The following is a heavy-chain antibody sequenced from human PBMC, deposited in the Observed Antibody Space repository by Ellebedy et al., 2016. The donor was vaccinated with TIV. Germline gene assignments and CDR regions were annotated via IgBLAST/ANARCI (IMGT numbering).Heavy chain of an antibody. CDR3: ARLEESHYGMDL. Sequence: ASVKVSXKVSGYTLTELSMHWVRQAPGKGLEWMGGFDPEDGETIYAQKFQGRVTMTTDTSTNTAYMELRSLRSDDTAMYYCARLEESHYGMDLWGQGTTVTVSS. CDR1: GYTLTELS. V-gene: IGHV1-24*01. CDR2: FDPEDGET. J-gene: IGHJ6*02.